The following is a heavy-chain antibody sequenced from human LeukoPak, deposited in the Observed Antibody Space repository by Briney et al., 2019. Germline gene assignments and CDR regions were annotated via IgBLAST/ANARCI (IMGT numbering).Heavy chain of an antibody. D-gene: IGHD3-22*01. CDR1: GFTFSSYA. Sequence: PGGFLRLSCAASGFTFSSYAMHWVRQAPGKGLEWVAVISYDGSNKYYADSVKGRFTISRDNSKNTLYLQMNSLRAEDTAVYYCAGRMNYYDSSGYYPPDDYWGQGTLVTVSS. CDR3: AGRMNYYDSSGYYPPDDY. J-gene: IGHJ4*02. V-gene: IGHV3-30*04. CDR2: ISYDGSNK.